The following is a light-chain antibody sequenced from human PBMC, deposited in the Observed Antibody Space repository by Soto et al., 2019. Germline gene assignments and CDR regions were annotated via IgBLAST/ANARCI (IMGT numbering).Light chain of an antibody. V-gene: IGLV1-40*01. CDR3: SSYTSSSTRV. J-gene: IGLJ1*01. CDR2: GNS. CDR1: SSNIGAGFD. Sequence: VLTQPPSVSGAPGQRVTISCTGSSSNIGAGFDVHWYHQIAGTAPKLLIYGNSNRPSGVPDRFSGSKSGNTASLTISGLQAEDEADYYCSSYTSSSTRVFGTGTKVTVL.